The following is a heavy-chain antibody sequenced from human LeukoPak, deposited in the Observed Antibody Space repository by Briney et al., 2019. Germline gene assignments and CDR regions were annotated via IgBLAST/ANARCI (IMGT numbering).Heavy chain of an antibody. CDR3: ARDLTVQATAAIVYYFDY. J-gene: IGHJ4*02. D-gene: IGHD6-25*01. V-gene: IGHV1-2*02. CDR1: GYTFTGYY. CDR2: INPNSGDR. Sequence: ASVKVSCKASGYTFTGYYMHWVRRAPGQGLEWMGWINPNSGDRNYAQKSQGRVTMTRDTSISTAHMELSGLTPDDTAVYYCARDLTVQATAAIVYYFDYWGQGTLVTVSS.